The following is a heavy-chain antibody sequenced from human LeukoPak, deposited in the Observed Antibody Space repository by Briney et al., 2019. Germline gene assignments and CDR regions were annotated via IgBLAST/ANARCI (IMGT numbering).Heavy chain of an antibody. Sequence: GGSLRLSCAASGFTFSGYYMSWIRQAPGKGLEWVSYISSSGSTIYYADSVKGRFTISRDNSKNTLYLQMNSLRAEDTAVYYCARDRLVQWELPPYYFDYWGQGTLVTVSS. CDR3: ARDRLVQWELPPYYFDY. V-gene: IGHV3-11*04. CDR2: ISSSGSTI. J-gene: IGHJ4*02. D-gene: IGHD1-26*01. CDR1: GFTFSGYY.